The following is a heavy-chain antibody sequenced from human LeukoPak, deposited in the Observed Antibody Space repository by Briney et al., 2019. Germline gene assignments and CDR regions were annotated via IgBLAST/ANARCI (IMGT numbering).Heavy chain of an antibody. D-gene: IGHD3-22*01. CDR3: ARSDTFDSSGYHY. CDR1: GYTFTGYY. Sequence: ASVKVSRKASGYTFTGYYMHWVRQAPGQGLEWMGWINPNSGGTNYAQKFQGRVTMTRDTSISTAYMELSRLRSDDTAVYYSARSDTFDSSGYHYWGQGTLVTVSS. J-gene: IGHJ4*02. CDR2: INPNSGGT. V-gene: IGHV1-2*02.